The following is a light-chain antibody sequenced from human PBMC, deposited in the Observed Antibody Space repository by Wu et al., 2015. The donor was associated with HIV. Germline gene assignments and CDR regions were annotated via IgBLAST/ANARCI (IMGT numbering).Light chain of an antibody. Sequence: AIQLTQSPSSLSASIGDRVNITCRASQDIFTYLAWYQQTPGKAPRVLIYDASTSQSGVSSRFSGSGSGADFTLTISGLQRDDFAVYFCQQLNSFPLTFGQGSRLEI. CDR2: DAS. CDR1: QDIFTY. CDR3: QQLNSFPLT. J-gene: IGKJ5*01. V-gene: IGKV1-13*02.